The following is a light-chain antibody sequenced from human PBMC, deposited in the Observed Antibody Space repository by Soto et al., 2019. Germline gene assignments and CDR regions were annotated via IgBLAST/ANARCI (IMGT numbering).Light chain of an antibody. V-gene: IGLV2-11*01. Sequence: QSVLTQPRSVSGSPGQSVTISCTGTSSDVGGYDFVSWYQQHPGKAPKLTIYDVTKRPSWVPDRFSGAKSGNSASLTISGLRAEDEADYYCCSYAGSNRVVFGGGTKLTVL. CDR2: DVT. J-gene: IGLJ2*01. CDR3: CSYAGSNRVV. CDR1: SSDVGGYDF.